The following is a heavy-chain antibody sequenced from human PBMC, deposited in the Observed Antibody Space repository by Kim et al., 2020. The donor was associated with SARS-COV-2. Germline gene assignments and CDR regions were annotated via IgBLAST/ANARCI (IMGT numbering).Heavy chain of an antibody. CDR1: GFIFSNFG. V-gene: IGHV3-48*04. Sequence: GGSLRLSCAASGFIFSNFGINWVRQAPGKGLEWVAFITSNGATGIYADSVRGRFTISMDNAENKVYLQMESLSTGNTAVYYCARPSSSDFGFWGQ. CDR3: ARPSSSDFGF. CDR2: ITSNGATG. D-gene: IGHD3-16*01. J-gene: IGHJ1*01.